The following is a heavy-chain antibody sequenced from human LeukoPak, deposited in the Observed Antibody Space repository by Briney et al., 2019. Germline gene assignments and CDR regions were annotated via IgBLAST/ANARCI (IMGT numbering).Heavy chain of an antibody. CDR2: INHSGST. V-gene: IGHV4-34*01. Sequence: SETLSLTCAVYGGSFSGYYWSWIRQPPGKGLEWIGEINHSGSTNYNPSLKSRVTISVDTFKNQFSLKLSSVTAADTAVYYCAGGRLRYYGSGSYYNAFDYWGQGTLVTVSS. CDR3: AGGRLRYYGSGSYYNAFDY. D-gene: IGHD3-10*01. CDR1: GGSFSGYY. J-gene: IGHJ4*02.